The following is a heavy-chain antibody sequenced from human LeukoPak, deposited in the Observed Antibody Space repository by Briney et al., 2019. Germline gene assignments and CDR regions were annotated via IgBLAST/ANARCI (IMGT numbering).Heavy chain of an antibody. D-gene: IGHD4-17*01. CDR3: AREPTVTLLGYFDY. CDR2: INPSGGST. CDR1: GYSFTGYY. J-gene: IGHJ4*02. V-gene: IGHV1-46*01. Sequence: ASVKVSCKASGYSFTGYYMHWVRQAPGQGLEWMGIINPSGGSTSYAQKFQGRVTMTRDTSTSTVYMELSSLRSEDTAVYYCAREPTVTLLGYFDYWGQGTLDTVSS.